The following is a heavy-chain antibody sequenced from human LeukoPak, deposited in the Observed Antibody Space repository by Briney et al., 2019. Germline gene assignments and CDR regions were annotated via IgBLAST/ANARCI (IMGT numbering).Heavy chain of an antibody. CDR3: VRQKKSHGNFDY. V-gene: IGHV3-13*01. CDR2: VGIAADT. CDR1: GFTFSDHA. J-gene: IGHJ4*02. Sequence: GGSLRLSCAASGFTFSDHAMHRVRQAPGKGMEWVSAVGIAADTFYPGSVKGRFTISRENAKNSLYLQMNSLRVEDTAVYYCVRQKKSHGNFDYWGQGTLVTVSS. D-gene: IGHD1-26*01.